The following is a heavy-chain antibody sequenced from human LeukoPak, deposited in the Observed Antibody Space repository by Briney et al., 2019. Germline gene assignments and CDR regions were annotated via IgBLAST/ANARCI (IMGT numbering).Heavy chain of an antibody. CDR2: IYTSGST. J-gene: IGHJ6*03. D-gene: IGHD3-22*01. CDR1: GGSISSYY. V-gene: IGHV4-4*07. Sequence: SETLSLTCTVSGGSISSYYWSWIRQPAGKGLEWIGRIYTSGSTNYNPSLKSRVTISVDTSKNQSSLKLSSVTAADTAVYYCARDTYDSSGYDDSPAMDVWGKGTTVTISS. CDR3: ARDTYDSSGYDDSPAMDV.